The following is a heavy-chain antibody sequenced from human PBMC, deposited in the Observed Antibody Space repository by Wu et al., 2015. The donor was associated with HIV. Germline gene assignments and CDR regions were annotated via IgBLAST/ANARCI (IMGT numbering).Heavy chain of an antibody. D-gene: IGHD2-2*01. CDR2: IIPVFHTA. CDR1: RDTFTSYA. J-gene: IGHJ6*03. CDR3: AGRYCSSTSCYHYYYYYYMDV. V-gene: IGHV1-69*12. Sequence: QVQLVQSGAEVKKPGSSVKVSCKASRDTFTSYAINWVRQAPGQGLQWMGGIIPVFHTANYAQKFQGRVTITADESTSTAYMELSSLRPDDTAVYYCAGRYCSSTSCYHYYYYYYMDVWGKGTTVTVSS.